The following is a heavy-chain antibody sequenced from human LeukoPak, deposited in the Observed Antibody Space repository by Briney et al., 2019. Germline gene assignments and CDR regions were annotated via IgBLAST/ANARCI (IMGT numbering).Heavy chain of an antibody. CDR1: AFTVSSNY. Sequence: GGSLRLSCAVSAFTVSSNYVSWVRQAPGKGLEWVSVIYGGGSTNYADSVRGRFTISRDNSKNTLYLQMNSLRAEDTAVYYCARDHSGSYQRAFDIWGQGTMVTVSS. J-gene: IGHJ3*02. D-gene: IGHD1-26*01. V-gene: IGHV3-66*02. CDR3: ARDHSGSYQRAFDI. CDR2: IYGGGST.